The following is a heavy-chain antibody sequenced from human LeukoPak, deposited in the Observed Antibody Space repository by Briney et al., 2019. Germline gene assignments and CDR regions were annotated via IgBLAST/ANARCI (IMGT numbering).Heavy chain of an antibody. CDR1: GFTFSSYG. CDR2: IRYDGSNK. Sequence: PGGSLRLSCAASGFTFSSYGMHWVRQAPGKGLEWVAFIRYDGSNKYYADSVKGRFTISRDNSKDTLYLHMNSLRAEDTAFYYCAKRYSGAGSSDHWGQGTLVTVSS. J-gene: IGHJ4*02. CDR3: AKRYSGAGSSDH. V-gene: IGHV3-30*02. D-gene: IGHD5-12*01.